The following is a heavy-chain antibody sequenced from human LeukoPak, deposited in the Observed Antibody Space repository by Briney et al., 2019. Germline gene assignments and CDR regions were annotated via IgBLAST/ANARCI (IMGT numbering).Heavy chain of an antibody. CDR3: ARRRYCSGGSCYAYFDY. J-gene: IGHJ4*02. CDR2: INHSEST. V-gene: IGHV4-34*01. CDR1: GGSFSGYY. D-gene: IGHD2-15*01. Sequence: KSSETLSLTCAVYGGSFSGYYWSWIRQPPGKGLEWIGEINHSESTNYNPSLKSRVTISVDTSKNQFSLKLNSVTAADTAVYYCARRRYCSGGSCYAYFDYWGLGTLVTVSP.